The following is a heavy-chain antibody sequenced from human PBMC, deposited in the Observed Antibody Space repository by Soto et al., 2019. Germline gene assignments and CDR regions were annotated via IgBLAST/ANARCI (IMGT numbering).Heavy chain of an antibody. Sequence: EVQLVESGGGLVQPGGSLRLSCAASGFTFSSYDMHWVRQATGKGLEWVSAIGTAGDTYYPRSVKGRFPISRENAKNALYLQMNSLRAEDTAVYYCARGQWLGYWGQGTLVTVSS. CDR3: ARGQWLGY. CDR1: GFTFSSYD. CDR2: IGTAGDT. J-gene: IGHJ4*02. V-gene: IGHV3-13*01. D-gene: IGHD6-19*01.